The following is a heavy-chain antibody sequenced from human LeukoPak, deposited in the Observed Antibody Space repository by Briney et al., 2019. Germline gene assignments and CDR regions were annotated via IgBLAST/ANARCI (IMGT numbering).Heavy chain of an antibody. CDR1: GFTFSSYA. CDR3: AKSRGYSYGYFDY. CDR2: ISGSGGST. V-gene: IGHV3-23*01. J-gene: IGHJ4*02. Sequence: RPGGSLRLSCAASGFTFSSYAMSWVRQAPGKGLEWVSAISGSGGSTYYADSVKGRFTISRDNSKNTLYLQMNSLRAEDTAVYYCAKSRGYSYGYFDYWGQGTLVTVSS. D-gene: IGHD5-18*01.